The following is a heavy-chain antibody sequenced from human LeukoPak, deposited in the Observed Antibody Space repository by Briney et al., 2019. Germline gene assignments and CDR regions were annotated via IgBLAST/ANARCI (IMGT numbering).Heavy chain of an antibody. CDR2: MNPNSGNT. V-gene: IGHV1-8*01. J-gene: IGHJ4*02. D-gene: IGHD3-22*01. Sequence: ASVKVASKAYGCTFTSYDINWVRQATGQGLEWMGWMNPNSGNTGYAQKFQGRVTMTRNTSISTAYMELTTLKYEDTTMNNSAIVYYDSSGYYIDYWGQGTLVTVSS. CDR1: GCTFTSYD. CDR3: AIVYYDSSGYYIDY.